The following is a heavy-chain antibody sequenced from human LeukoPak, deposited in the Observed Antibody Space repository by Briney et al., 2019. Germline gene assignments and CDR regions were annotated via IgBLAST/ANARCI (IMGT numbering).Heavy chain of an antibody. CDR1: GFTFDDYG. V-gene: IGHV3-20*04. D-gene: IGHD3-3*01. CDR2: INWNGGSI. Sequence: GGSLRLSCAASGFTFDDYGMSWVRQAPGKGLEWVSGINWNGGSIGYADSVKGRFTISRDNAKNSLYLQMNSLRAEDTALYYCARGEHYDFWSGYHAYYYYYMDVWGKGTTVTVSS. J-gene: IGHJ6*03. CDR3: ARGEHYDFWSGYHAYYYYYMDV.